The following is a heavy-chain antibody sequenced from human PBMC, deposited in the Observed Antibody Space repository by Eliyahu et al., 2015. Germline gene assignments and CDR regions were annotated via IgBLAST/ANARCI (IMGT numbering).Heavy chain of an antibody. CDR2: IIGFNGHS. D-gene: IGHD6-19*01. J-gene: IGHJ4*02. V-gene: IGHV1-18*01. CDR1: GYDFSSXS. Sequence: QVQLLQSGAEVKKPGASVKVSCKSSGYDFSSXSVNWVRQAPGQGFEWMGWIIGFNGHSYXAQNXQDRVSMTTEPSTNTTYMELRSLRYDDTAVYYCARTGGPYSSGRHHSDYWGQGTLVTVSS. CDR3: ARTGGPYSSGRHHSDY.